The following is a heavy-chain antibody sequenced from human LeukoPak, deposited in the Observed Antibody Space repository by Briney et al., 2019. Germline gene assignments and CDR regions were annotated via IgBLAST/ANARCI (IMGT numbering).Heavy chain of an antibody. J-gene: IGHJ4*02. Sequence: SETLSLTCTVSGGSISSYYWSWIRQPPGKGLGWIGYIYYSGSTNYNPSLKSRVTISVDTSKNQFSLKLSSVTAADTAVYYCARRVDGSGSYDYWGQGTLVTVSS. CDR2: IYYSGST. CDR1: GGSISSYY. D-gene: IGHD3-10*01. CDR3: ARRVDGSGSYDY. V-gene: IGHV4-59*08.